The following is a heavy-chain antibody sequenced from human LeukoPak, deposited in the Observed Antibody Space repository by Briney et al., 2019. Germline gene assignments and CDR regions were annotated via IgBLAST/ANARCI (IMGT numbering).Heavy chain of an antibody. D-gene: IGHD3-22*01. Sequence: GGSLRLSCAASGFTFSSYGMHWVRQAPGKGLEWVAVISYDGSNKYYADSVKGRFTISRDNSKNTLYLQMNSLRAEDTAVYYCAKNRDRGVRTYYYDSSGSSHFDLWGRGTLVTVSS. J-gene: IGHJ2*01. CDR2: ISYDGSNK. V-gene: IGHV3-30*18. CDR3: AKNRDRGVRTYYYDSSGSSHFDL. CDR1: GFTFSSYG.